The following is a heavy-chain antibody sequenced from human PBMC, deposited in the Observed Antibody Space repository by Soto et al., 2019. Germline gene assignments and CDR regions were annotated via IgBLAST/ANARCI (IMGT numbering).Heavy chain of an antibody. CDR2: TYYRSKWYN. Sequence: PSQTLSLTCAISGDRVFSNSATWNWVRQSPSRGLEWLGRTYYRSKWYNDFAVSVRSRITINPDTSKNQFSLQLNSVTPEDTAVYYCGRERQQLAPVLVYYGMDVWGQGTTVTVS. CDR1: GDRVFSNSAT. D-gene: IGHD6-13*01. J-gene: IGHJ6*02. CDR3: GRERQQLAPVLVYYGMDV. V-gene: IGHV6-1*01.